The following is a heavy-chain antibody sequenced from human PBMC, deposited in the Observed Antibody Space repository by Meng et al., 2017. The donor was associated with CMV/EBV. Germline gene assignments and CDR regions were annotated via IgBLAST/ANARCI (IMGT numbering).Heavy chain of an antibody. CDR1: GVSIRGYY. Sequence: QAQLQQWCGCLLNPSDTPSLTFAVYGVSIRGYYWSWIRPPPGKGLECIGEINHSGSTNYNPSFKSRVTISVDTSKNQFSLKLSSVTAADTAVYYCARGVGGWFDPWGQGTLVTVSS. CDR3: ARGVGGWFDP. V-gene: IGHV4-34*01. CDR2: INHSGST. D-gene: IGHD1-26*01. J-gene: IGHJ5*02.